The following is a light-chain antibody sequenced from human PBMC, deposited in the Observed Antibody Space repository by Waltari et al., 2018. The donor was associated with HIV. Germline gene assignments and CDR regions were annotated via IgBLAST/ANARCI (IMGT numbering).Light chain of an antibody. CDR3: QQYVNSQT. J-gene: IGKJ1*01. CDR2: RAS. CDR1: FSGLGNY. V-gene: IGKV3-20*01. Sequence: VLTQSPVPLSLSSGETATLSGRGSFSGLGNYLAWYQHSPSQPPRLLISRASTRAPGVPHRFSGSGSGTDFTLTISGLESEDFAIYYCQQYVNSQTFGQGTKVDIK.